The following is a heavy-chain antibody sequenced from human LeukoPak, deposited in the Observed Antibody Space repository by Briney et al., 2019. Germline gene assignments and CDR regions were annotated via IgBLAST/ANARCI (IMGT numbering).Heavy chain of an antibody. CDR2: TIPIRGMT. J-gene: IGHJ4*02. CDR1: GGTFGSYG. Sequence: SVKVSCKISGGTFGSYGISWVRQAPGQGLEWMGRTIPIRGMTNYAQKFQGRVAITADTSTSTAYMELSSLTSEDTAVYFCARGPYDGTFYFDSWGQGTLVIVSS. V-gene: IGHV1-69*04. CDR3: ARGPYDGTFYFDS. D-gene: IGHD3-16*01.